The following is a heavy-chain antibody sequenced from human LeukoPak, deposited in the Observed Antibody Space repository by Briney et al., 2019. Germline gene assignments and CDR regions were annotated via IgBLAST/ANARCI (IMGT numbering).Heavy chain of an antibody. J-gene: IGHJ4*02. CDR2: IYYSGST. CDR3: ARRYGSGSYYGGEFDY. Sequence: SETLSLTCTVSGGSISSSSYYWGWIRQPPGKGLEGIGSIYYSGSTYYNPSLKSRVTISVDTSKTQFPLKLSSVTAADTAVYYGARRYGSGSYYGGEFDYWGQGTLVTVSS. D-gene: IGHD3-10*01. CDR1: GGSISSSSYY. V-gene: IGHV4-39*01.